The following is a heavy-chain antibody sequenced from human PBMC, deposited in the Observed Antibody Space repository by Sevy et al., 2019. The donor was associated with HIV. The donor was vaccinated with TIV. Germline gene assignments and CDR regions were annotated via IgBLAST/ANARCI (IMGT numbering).Heavy chain of an antibody. V-gene: IGHV4-59*12. Sequence: SETLSLTCTVSGGSISSYYWSWIRQPPGKGLEWIGYIYYRGSTNYKTSLKSRVTISVDISKNQVSRKLSSLTVADTAVNYCASHMVHSGGGYGMDVWGRGTTVTVSS. CDR3: ASHMVHSGGGYGMDV. J-gene: IGHJ6*02. CDR2: IYYRGST. CDR1: GGSISSYY. D-gene: IGHD6-19*01.